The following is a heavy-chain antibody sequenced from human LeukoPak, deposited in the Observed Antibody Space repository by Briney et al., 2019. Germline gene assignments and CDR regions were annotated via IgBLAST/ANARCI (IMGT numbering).Heavy chain of an antibody. J-gene: IGHJ3*02. CDR3: ARSVIAVAGYDAFDI. D-gene: IGHD6-19*01. V-gene: IGHV3-48*02. CDR2: ISSRSFTI. CDR1: GFTFSGYS. Sequence: GGSLRLSCAASGFTFSGYSMNWVRQAPAKGLDWVSDISSRSFTIYYTDSVKGRFTISRDNAKNSLYLEMNSLRDEDTAVYYCARSVIAVAGYDAFDIWGQGTVVTVSS.